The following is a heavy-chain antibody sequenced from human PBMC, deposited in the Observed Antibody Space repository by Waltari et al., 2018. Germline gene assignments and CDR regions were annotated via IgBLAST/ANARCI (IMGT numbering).Heavy chain of an antibody. CDR1: GYTFPLYD. CDR2: MNPNSGNT. CDR3: ARDSGSSWSFYYYYYGMDV. J-gene: IGHJ6*02. D-gene: IGHD6-13*01. V-gene: IGHV1-8*01. Sequence: QVQLVQSGAEVKKPGASLKVSCKASGYTFPLYDITWVRPATGQGLEWMGWMNPNSGNTGYAQKFQGRVTMTRNTSISTAYMELSSLRSEDTAVYYCARDSGSSWSFYYYYYGMDVWGQGTTVTVSS.